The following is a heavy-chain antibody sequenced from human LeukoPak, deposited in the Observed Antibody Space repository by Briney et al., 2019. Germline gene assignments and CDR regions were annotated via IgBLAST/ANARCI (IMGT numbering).Heavy chain of an antibody. Sequence: GGSLRLSCAASGFTFSSYAMSWVRQAPGKGLEWVSAISGGGGSTYYADSVRGRFTISRDNPKNTLYLQMNRLRAEDTAVYYCAKDRRLGTETIYYCDYWGRGTVVTVPS. D-gene: IGHD6-25*01. V-gene: IGHV3-23*01. CDR3: AKDRRLGTETIYYCDY. CDR1: GFTFSSYA. CDR2: ISGGGGST. J-gene: IGHJ4*02.